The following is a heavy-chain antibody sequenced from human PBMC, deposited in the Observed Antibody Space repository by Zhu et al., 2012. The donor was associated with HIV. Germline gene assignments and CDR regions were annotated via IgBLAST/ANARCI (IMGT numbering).Heavy chain of an antibody. Sequence: LKESGPRLVKTSETLSLTCSVSGYSIDNGYYWGWVRQPPGKGLEWMGSIFHSGRVASNPSLQSRVTVSVDTSRNQFSLEMTSVTAADTAVYYCARGLGERGYSYGGVDYWGQGILVAVSS. CDR2: IFHSGRV. J-gene: IGHJ4*02. CDR3: ARGLGERGYSYGGVDY. CDR1: GYSIDNGYY. D-gene: IGHD5-18*01. V-gene: IGHV4-38-2*02.